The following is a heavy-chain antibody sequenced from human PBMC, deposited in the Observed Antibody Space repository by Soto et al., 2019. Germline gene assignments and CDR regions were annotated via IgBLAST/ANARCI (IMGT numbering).Heavy chain of an antibody. V-gene: IGHV1-8*01. D-gene: IGHD3-9*01. CDR3: PRPRYVDWLLSNDAFDI. Sequence: QVQLVQSGAEVKKPGASVKVSCKASGYTFTSYDINWVRPATGQGLERMGWMNPNSANTRYAQTFQGRVTMTRNISMSTAYMELSSLRSEDTAVYYWPRPRYVDWLLSNDAFDIWGQGTMVTVSS. CDR1: GYTFTSYD. J-gene: IGHJ3*02. CDR2: MNPNSANT.